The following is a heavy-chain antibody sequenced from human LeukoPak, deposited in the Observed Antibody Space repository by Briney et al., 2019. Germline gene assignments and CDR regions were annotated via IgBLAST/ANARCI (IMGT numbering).Heavy chain of an antibody. CDR2: IWYDGSNK. V-gene: IGHV3-33*06. Sequence: GRSLRLSCAASGLTFSSYGMHWVRQAPGKGLEWVAVIWYDGSNKYYADSVKGRFTISRDNSKNTLYLQMNSLRAEDTAVYYCAKDGGSLRNFDYWGQGTLVTVSS. D-gene: IGHD3-3*01. J-gene: IGHJ4*02. CDR1: GLTFSSYG. CDR3: AKDGGSLRNFDY.